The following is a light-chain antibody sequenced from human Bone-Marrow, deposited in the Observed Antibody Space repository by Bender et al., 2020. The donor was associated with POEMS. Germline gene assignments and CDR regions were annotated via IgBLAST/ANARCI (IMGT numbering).Light chain of an antibody. CDR3: SSYSSTSALVV. Sequence: QSALTQPASVSGSPGQSITISCTGTSSDIGDHDYVSWYQQHPGTAPKLMIYDVTNRPWGISSRFSGSKSGNTASLTISGLQAEDEADYYCSSYSSTSALVVFGGGTKLTVL. CDR2: DVT. J-gene: IGLJ3*02. CDR1: SSDIGDHDY. V-gene: IGLV2-14*03.